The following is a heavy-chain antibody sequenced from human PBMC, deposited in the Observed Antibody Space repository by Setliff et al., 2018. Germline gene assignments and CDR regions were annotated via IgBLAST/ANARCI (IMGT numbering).Heavy chain of an antibody. CDR2: ISPYTGNT. J-gene: IGHJ4*02. Sequence: GASVKVSCKASGYTFSDYGISWVRQAPGQGLEWMGWISPYTGNTFYAPQFQGRVIMTTDTSTSTAYMELKDLTSDDTALYYCARINFYVSSGFYYASDYWGQGTLVTVSS. CDR1: GYTFSDYG. V-gene: IGHV1-18*01. CDR3: ARINFYVSSGFYYASDY. D-gene: IGHD3-22*01.